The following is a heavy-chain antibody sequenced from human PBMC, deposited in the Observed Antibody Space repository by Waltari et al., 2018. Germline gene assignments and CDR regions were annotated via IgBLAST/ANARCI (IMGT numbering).Heavy chain of an antibody. D-gene: IGHD3-16*01. CDR1: GGSIRISY. CDR2: IHDTGST. V-gene: IGHV4-59*12. CDR3: ARNLGFGGLIGPFEH. Sequence: QVQLQESGPGLVKPSETLSLNCTVSGGSIRISYWSWIRQSPGKGLEWIGCIHDTGSTNYNPSLKSRLTISLDTSKDQFSLKLSSVTAADTAMYYCARNLGFGGLIGPFEHWGQGTLVTVSS. J-gene: IGHJ4*02.